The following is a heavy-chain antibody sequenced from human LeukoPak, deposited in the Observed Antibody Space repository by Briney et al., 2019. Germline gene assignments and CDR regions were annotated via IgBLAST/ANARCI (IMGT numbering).Heavy chain of an antibody. CDR3: ATSSTVTTDDY. CDR1: GFTVSSNY. CDR2: IYSGGST. J-gene: IGHJ4*02. D-gene: IGHD4-17*01. Sequence: PGGSLRLSCAASGFTVSSNYMSWVRQAPVKGLEWVSVIYSGGSTYYADSVKGRFTISRDNSKNTLYLQMNSLRAEDTAVYYCATSSTVTTDDYWGQGTLVTVSS. V-gene: IGHV3-66*01.